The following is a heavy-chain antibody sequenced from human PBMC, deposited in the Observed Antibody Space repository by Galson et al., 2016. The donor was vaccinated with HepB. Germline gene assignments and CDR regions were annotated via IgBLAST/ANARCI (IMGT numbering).Heavy chain of an antibody. CDR3: ARDVGGAVKTHRTYDHYYYMDV. CDR1: GYIFTAYY. CDR2: INPHSGDT. Sequence: SVKVSCKAAGYIFTAYYLHWVRQAPGQGLEWMGWINPHSGDTNYAQKSQGRVTMTRDTSVSTAYMDVSSLRSDDTAVYYCARDVGGAVKTHRTYDHYYYMDVWGKGTTVTVSS. D-gene: IGHD3-16*01. V-gene: IGHV1-2*02. J-gene: IGHJ6*03.